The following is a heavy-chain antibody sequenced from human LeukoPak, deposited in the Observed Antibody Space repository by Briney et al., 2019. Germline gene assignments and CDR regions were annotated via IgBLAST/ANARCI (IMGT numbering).Heavy chain of an antibody. Sequence: GGSLRLSCAASGFTFSSYGMHWVRQAPGKGLEGVAVISYDGSNKYYADSVKGRFTISRDNSKNTLYLQMNSLRAEDTAVYYCAKDRDSSGWYYYGMDVWGQGTTVTVSS. CDR1: GFTFSSYG. D-gene: IGHD6-19*01. V-gene: IGHV3-30*18. J-gene: IGHJ6*02. CDR2: ISYDGSNK. CDR3: AKDRDSSGWYYYGMDV.